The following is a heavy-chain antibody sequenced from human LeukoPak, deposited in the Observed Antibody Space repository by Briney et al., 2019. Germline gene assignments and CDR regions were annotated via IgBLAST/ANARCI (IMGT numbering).Heavy chain of an antibody. J-gene: IGHJ4*02. CDR3: AKDYGDYEGYFDY. CDR1: GFTFSGSS. V-gene: IGHV3-73*01. Sequence: PGGSLRLSCAASGFTFSGSSMYWVRQAFGKGLEWVGRIRSKANSYATTYGASVKGRFTISRDDSKNTLYLQMNSLRAEDTAVYYCAKDYGDYEGYFDYWGQGTLVTVSS. D-gene: IGHD4-17*01. CDR2: IRSKANSYAT.